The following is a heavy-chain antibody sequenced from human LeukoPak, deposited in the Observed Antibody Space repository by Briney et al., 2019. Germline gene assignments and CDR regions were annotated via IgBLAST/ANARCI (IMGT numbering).Heavy chain of an antibody. Sequence: PGGSLRLXCAASGFTFSSYGMHWVRQAPGKALEWVAFIRYDGSNKYYADSVKGRFTISRDNSKNTLYLQMNSLRAEDTAVYYCAKDPGLGYCSSTSCSPTFDYWGQGTLVTVSS. V-gene: IGHV3-30*02. D-gene: IGHD2-2*01. CDR1: GFTFSSYG. J-gene: IGHJ4*02. CDR2: IRYDGSNK. CDR3: AKDPGLGYCSSTSCSPTFDY.